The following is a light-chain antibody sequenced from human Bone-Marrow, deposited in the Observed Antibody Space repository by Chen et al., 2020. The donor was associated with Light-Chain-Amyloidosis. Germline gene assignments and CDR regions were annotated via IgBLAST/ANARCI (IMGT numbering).Light chain of an antibody. Sequence: SYVLTQPSSVSVASGQTATIACGGNNIGSTSAHWYQQTPGHAPLLVVYDDSERPSGIPERLSGSNSGTTATLTISRVEAGDEADYYCQVWDRRSDRPVFGGGTKLTVL. CDR3: QVWDRRSDRPV. CDR2: DDS. CDR1: NIGSTS. V-gene: IGLV3-21*02. J-gene: IGLJ3*02.